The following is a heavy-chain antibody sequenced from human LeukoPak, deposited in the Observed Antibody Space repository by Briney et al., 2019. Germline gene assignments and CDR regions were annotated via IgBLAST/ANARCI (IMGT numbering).Heavy chain of an antibody. V-gene: IGHV3-49*04. Sequence: PGRSLRLSCRASGFTFGDYAMSWVRQALGRGLEWVGFIRSKAYGGTTDYAASVKGRFTISRDDSKSIAYLQMNSLKTEDTAVYYCTSYYYDSSGYYPDYWGQGTLVTVSS. D-gene: IGHD3-22*01. CDR1: GFTFGDYA. CDR3: TSYYYDSSGYYPDY. J-gene: IGHJ4*02. CDR2: IRSKAYGGTT.